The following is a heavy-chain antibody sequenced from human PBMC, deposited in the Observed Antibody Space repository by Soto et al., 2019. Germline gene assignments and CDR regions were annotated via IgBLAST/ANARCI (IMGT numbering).Heavy chain of an antibody. CDR3: VKKSIGTVTNPVYWYFDL. CDR1: GFTFISYA. Sequence: EVQLLESGGGLVQPGGSLRLSCAASGFTFISYAMSWVRQAPGKGLEWVSGTSGGGDVAFYADSVKGRFTISRDNSKKTLYLQMNSLRAEDTALYYCVKKSIGTVTNPVYWYFDLWGRGTLVTVSS. V-gene: IGHV3-23*01. CDR2: TSGGGDVA. D-gene: IGHD4-17*01. J-gene: IGHJ2*01.